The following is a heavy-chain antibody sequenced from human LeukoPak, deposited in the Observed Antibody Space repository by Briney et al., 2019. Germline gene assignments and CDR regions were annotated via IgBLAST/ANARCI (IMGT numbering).Heavy chain of an antibody. CDR3: AKALSTVTTSGYFDY. CDR2: ISGSGGST. D-gene: IGHD4-17*01. Sequence: GGSLRLSCAASGFTFSSYAMSWFRQAPGKGLEGVSAISGSGGSTYYADSVKGRFTISRDNSKNTLYLQMNSLRAEDTAVYYCAKALSTVTTSGYFDYWGQGTLVTVSS. CDR1: GFTFSSYA. V-gene: IGHV3-23*01. J-gene: IGHJ4*02.